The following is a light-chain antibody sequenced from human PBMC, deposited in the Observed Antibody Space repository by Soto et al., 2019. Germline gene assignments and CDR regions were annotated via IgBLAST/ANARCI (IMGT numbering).Light chain of an antibody. Sequence: EIVLTQSPGTLSLSPGERATLSCRASQSVISRYLAWYQQKPGQAPRLLIYGASNRATVIPDRFSGSGSGTDFTLTISRLEPEDFAVYYCQHYGTSPYTVGQGTKLQIK. CDR3: QHYGTSPYT. CDR2: GAS. V-gene: IGKV3-20*01. J-gene: IGKJ2*01. CDR1: QSVISRY.